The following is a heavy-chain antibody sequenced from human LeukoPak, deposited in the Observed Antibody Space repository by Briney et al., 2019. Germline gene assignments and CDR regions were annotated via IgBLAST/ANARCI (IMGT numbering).Heavy chain of an antibody. D-gene: IGHD4-17*01. J-gene: IGHJ3*02. V-gene: IGHV4-59*01. CDR1: GGSINSYY. Sequence: SETLSLTCTVSGGSINSYYWSWIRQPPGKGLEWIGYIHYSGSTNYNPSLKSRVTTSVDSSKNQFSLKLSSVTAADTAVYYCARGPPDVDYAFDIWGQGTLVTVSS. CDR2: IHYSGST. CDR3: ARGPPDVDYAFDI.